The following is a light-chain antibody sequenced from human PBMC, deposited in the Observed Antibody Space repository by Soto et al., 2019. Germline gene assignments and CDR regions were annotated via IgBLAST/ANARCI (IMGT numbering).Light chain of an antibody. Sequence: QSVLTQPASVSGSPGQSITISCTGTSSDVGGYNYVSWYQHHPGKAPKLMIYDVSNRPSGVSNRFSGSKSGNTASLTISGLQPEDEADYYCCSYTTCNPRQIVFGTVSKVTVL. CDR3: CSYTTCNPRQIV. J-gene: IGLJ1*01. CDR1: SSDVGGYNY. CDR2: DVS. V-gene: IGLV2-14*03.